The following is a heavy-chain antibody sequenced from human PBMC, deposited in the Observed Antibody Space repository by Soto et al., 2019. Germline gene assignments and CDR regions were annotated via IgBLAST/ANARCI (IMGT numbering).Heavy chain of an antibody. CDR3: ARDEPYSSGWYYFDY. CDR1: GYTFTSYG. CDR2: ISAYNGNT. J-gene: IGHJ4*02. Sequence: GASVKVSCKASGYTFTSYGISWVRQAPGQGLEWMGWISAYNGNTNYAQKVQGRVTMTTDTSTSTAYMELRSLRSDDTAVYYCARDEPYSSGWYYFDYWGQGTLVTVSS. V-gene: IGHV1-18*01. D-gene: IGHD6-19*01.